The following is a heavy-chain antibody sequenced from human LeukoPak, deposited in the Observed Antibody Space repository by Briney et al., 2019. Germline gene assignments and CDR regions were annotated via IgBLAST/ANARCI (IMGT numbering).Heavy chain of an antibody. CDR1: GGTFSSYA. CDR2: IIPIFGTA. D-gene: IGHD3-22*01. J-gene: IGHJ4*02. Sequence: SVKVSCKASGGTFSSYAISWVRQAPGQGLEWMGGIIPIFGTANYAQKFQGRVTITADESTSTAYMELSSLRSEDTAVYYCARNYYDSSGYYYPFDYWGQGTLVTVSS. CDR3: ARNYYDSSGYYYPFDY. V-gene: IGHV1-69*13.